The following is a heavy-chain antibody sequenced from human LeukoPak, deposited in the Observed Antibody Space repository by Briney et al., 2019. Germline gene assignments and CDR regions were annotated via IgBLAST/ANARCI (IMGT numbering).Heavy chain of an antibody. CDR3: AKDWGTSLAIWYFDL. D-gene: IGHD3-16*01. V-gene: IGHV3-23*01. Sequence: GGSLRLSCAASGFTFSSYAMSWVRQAPGKGPECVSTISAGGGSTKYADSVRGRFTISRDNSRNTLYLQMNNLSAEDTAIYYCAKDWGTSLAIWYFDLWGRGTRVTVSS. J-gene: IGHJ2*01. CDR2: ISAGGGST. CDR1: GFTFSSYA.